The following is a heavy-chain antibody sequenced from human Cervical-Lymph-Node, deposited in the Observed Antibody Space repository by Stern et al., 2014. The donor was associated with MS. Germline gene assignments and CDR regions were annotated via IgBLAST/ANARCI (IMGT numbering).Heavy chain of an antibody. D-gene: IGHD4-17*01. J-gene: IGHJ4*02. CDR3: ARWGDGDASLDY. CDR1: GYDFNTYW. CDR2: IYPRDSDT. Sequence: VQLVQSGAEVKKPGDSLRISCKGSGYDFNTYWIAWVRQMPGKGLEWMGMIYPRDSDTKYSPSFHGEVTISADKSIRTAYLQWRSLKASDTALYFCARWGDGDASLDYWGQGALVSVSS. V-gene: IGHV5-51*01.